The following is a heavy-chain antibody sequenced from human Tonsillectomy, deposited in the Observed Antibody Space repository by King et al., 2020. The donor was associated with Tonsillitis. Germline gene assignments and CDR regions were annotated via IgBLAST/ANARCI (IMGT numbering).Heavy chain of an antibody. V-gene: IGHV3-49*03. CDR3: TRGRAGSYSNFDY. CDR2: IRGKAYGGTT. D-gene: IGHD1-26*01. J-gene: IGHJ4*02. Sequence: VQLVESGGGLVQPGRSLRLSCIASGFTFGDYAINWFRQAPGKGLEWVGFIRGKAYGGTTEYAASVKGRFTISRDDSKSIAYVQMNCLQTEDTAMYYCTRGRAGSYSNFDYWGQGTLVTVSS. CDR1: GFTFGDYA.